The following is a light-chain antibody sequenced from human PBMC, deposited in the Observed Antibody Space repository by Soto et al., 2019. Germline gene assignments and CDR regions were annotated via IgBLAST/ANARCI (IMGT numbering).Light chain of an antibody. CDR1: QSISSY. CDR3: QQSYSNPPT. Sequence: DIQMSQSPSSLSSSVGDRVNITCRASQSISSYLNWYQQTQGKAPKLLIYAASSLQSGVPSRFSGSGSGTDCTLPISSLQPEDFATYYCQQSYSNPPTFGQGTRLEI. J-gene: IGKJ5*01. V-gene: IGKV1-39*01. CDR2: AAS.